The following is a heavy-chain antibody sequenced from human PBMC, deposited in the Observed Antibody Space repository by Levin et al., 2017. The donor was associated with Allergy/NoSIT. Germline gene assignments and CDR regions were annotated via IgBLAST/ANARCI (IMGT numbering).Heavy chain of an antibody. V-gene: IGHV4-34*01. CDR2: INHSGSS. Sequence: SETLSLTCAVSDDSFTTFYWTWIRQPPGKGLEWIGEINHSGSSNYNPSLKSRVNIEVDTSKSQFSLKLTSVTAADTAVYYCAREGANWFDPWGQGPLVTVSS. J-gene: IGHJ5*02. CDR1: DDSFTTFY. D-gene: IGHD3-16*01. CDR3: AREGANWFDP.